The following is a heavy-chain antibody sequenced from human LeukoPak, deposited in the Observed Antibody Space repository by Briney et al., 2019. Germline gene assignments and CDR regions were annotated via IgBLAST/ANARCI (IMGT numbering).Heavy chain of an antibody. CDR3: ARVDSSSWRAFDY. CDR1: GFTFSSYA. Sequence: PGGSLRLSCAASGFTFSSYAMHWVRQAPGKGLEYVSAISSNGGSTYYANSVKGRFTISRDNSKNTLYLQMGSLRAEDMAVYYCARVDSSSWRAFDYWGQGTLVTVSS. V-gene: IGHV3-64*01. CDR2: ISSNGGST. D-gene: IGHD6-13*01. J-gene: IGHJ4*02.